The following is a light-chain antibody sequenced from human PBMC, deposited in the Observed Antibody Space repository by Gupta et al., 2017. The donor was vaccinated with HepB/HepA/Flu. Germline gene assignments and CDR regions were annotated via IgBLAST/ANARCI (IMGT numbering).Light chain of an antibody. CDR1: SLRKYY. V-gene: IGLV3-19*01. Sequence: SSELTQDPAVSVALGQTIRITCHGDSLRKYYASWYQQQPGQAPVLVIYGENNRPSGIPDRFSGSRSGNTASLTITGAQAEDEADYYCNSRDSSGDHLVFGPGTKVTVL. CDR2: GEN. J-gene: IGLJ1*01. CDR3: NSRDSSGDHLV.